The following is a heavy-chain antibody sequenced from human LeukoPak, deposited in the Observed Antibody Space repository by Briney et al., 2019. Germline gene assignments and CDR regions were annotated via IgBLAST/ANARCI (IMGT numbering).Heavy chain of an antibody. CDR3: AREIGSIAARGGAFDI. Sequence: GGSLRLSCAASGVTFSSYAMSWVRQAPGKGLEWVSASSGSGGSTYYADSVKGRFTISRDNAKNSLYLQMNSLRAEDTAVYYCAREIGSIAARGGAFDIWGQGTMVTVSS. J-gene: IGHJ3*02. V-gene: IGHV3-23*01. D-gene: IGHD6-6*01. CDR2: SSGSGGST. CDR1: GVTFSSYA.